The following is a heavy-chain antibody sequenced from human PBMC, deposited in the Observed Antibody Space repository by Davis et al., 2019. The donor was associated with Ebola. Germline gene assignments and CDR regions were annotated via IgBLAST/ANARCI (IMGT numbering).Heavy chain of an antibody. CDR3: ARAMTTVTTRYYYGMDI. CDR1: GGTFSSYA. D-gene: IGHD4-17*01. CDR2: IIPILGIA. J-gene: IGHJ6*02. Sequence: SVKVSCKASGGTFSSYAISWVRQAPGQGLEWMGRIIPILGIANYAQKFQGRVTITADKSTSTAYMELSSLRSEDTAVYYCARAMTTVTTRYYYGMDIWGQGTTVTVSS. V-gene: IGHV1-69*04.